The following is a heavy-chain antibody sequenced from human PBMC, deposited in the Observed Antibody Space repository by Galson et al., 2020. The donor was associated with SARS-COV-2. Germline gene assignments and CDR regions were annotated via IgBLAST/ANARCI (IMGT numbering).Heavy chain of an antibody. J-gene: IGHJ4*02. D-gene: IGHD3-22*01. Sequence: ASVKVSCKASGYIFINYAMHWVRQAPGQRLAWMGWINAGNGNTKYSQSFQGRVTFTRDTSASTAYMELSSLRSEDTAMYYCARDRGPYYFDSSGYYYLKPDYWGQGTLVTVSS. CDR1: GYIFINYA. V-gene: IGHV1-3*01. CDR2: INAGNGNT. CDR3: ARDRGPYYFDSSGYYYLKPDY.